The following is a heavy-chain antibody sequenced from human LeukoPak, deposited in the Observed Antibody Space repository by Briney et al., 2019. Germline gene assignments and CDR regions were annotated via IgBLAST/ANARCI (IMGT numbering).Heavy chain of an antibody. CDR3: ARGNKKAFYGDYTRPEYFQH. CDR1: GGSISSSSYY. Sequence: SETLSLTCTVSGGSISSSSYYWGWIRQPPGKGLEWIGSIYYSGSTYYNPSLKSRVTISVDTSKNQFSLKLSSVTAADTAVYYCARGNKKAFYGDYTRPEYFQHWGQGTLVTVSS. V-gene: IGHV4-39*01. D-gene: IGHD4-17*01. J-gene: IGHJ1*01. CDR2: IYYSGST.